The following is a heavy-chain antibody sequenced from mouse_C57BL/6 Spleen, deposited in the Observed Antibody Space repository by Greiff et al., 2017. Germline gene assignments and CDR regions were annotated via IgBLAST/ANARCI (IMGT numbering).Heavy chain of an antibody. V-gene: IGHV5-9-1*02. CDR2: ISSGGDYI. J-gene: IGHJ3*01. CDR1: GFTFSSYA. D-gene: IGHD2-4*01. Sequence: EVMLVESGEGLVKPGGSLKLSCAASGFTFSSYAMSWVRQTPEKRLEWVAYISSGGDYIYYADTVKGRFTISRDNARNTLYLQMSSLKSEDTAMYYCTRDRGYDYDVGVFAYWGQGTLVTVSA. CDR3: TRDRGYDYDVGVFAY.